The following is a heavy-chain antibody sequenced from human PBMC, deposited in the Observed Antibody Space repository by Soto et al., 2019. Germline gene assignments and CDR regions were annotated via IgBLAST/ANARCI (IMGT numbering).Heavy chain of an antibody. D-gene: IGHD1-26*01. Sequence: SETLSPTCAVSGYAIISGYYWAWIRHAPGKGLEWIGSIYHTGSTYYNPSLKSRVTMSVDTSKNRFSLKLSSVTAADAAIYYCASCSGSYYEFDYWGQVTLVTVSS. J-gene: IGHJ4*02. CDR2: IYHTGST. V-gene: IGHV4-38-2*01. CDR3: ASCSGSYYEFDY. CDR1: GYAIISGYY.